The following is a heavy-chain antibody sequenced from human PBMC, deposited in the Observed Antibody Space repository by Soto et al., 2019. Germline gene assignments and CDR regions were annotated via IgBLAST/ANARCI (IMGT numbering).Heavy chain of an antibody. Sequence: SLRLSFAASGFTFNSHSMHWVRQAPGKGLEWVSVMSYDGNIKYYADSVRGRFTISRDNSKNTLYLQMNSLRTEDTAVYYCARTYNWNYDAFDIWGQGTMVTVSS. CDR2: MSYDGNIK. J-gene: IGHJ3*02. V-gene: IGHV3-30-3*01. D-gene: IGHD1-7*01. CDR1: GFTFNSHS. CDR3: ARTYNWNYDAFDI.